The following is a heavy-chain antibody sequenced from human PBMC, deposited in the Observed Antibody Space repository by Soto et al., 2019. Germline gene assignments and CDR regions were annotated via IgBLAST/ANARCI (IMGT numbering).Heavy chain of an antibody. CDR2: MNPNSGNT. Sequence: ASVKVSCKASGYTFTSYDINWVRQATGQGLEWMGWMNPNSGNTGYAQKFQGRVTMTRNTSISTAYMELSSLRSEDTAVYYCARGSYYYDFWSGPYPFDYWGPGTLVTVSS. D-gene: IGHD3-3*01. CDR3: ARGSYYYDFWSGPYPFDY. J-gene: IGHJ4*02. V-gene: IGHV1-8*01. CDR1: GYTFTSYD.